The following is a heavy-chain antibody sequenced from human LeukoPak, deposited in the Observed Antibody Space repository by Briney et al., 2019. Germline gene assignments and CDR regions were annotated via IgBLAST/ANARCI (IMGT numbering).Heavy chain of an antibody. V-gene: IGHV3-30*02. D-gene: IGHD2-2*01. CDR2: IRYDGSKK. Sequence: GRSLRLSCAASGFTFSSYGMHWVRQAPGKGLEWVAFIRYDGSKKYYADSVKGRFTISRDNSKNTMYLQMNSLNAEDTAVYYCAKDEVVPGYYYTDVWGRGTTVTISS. J-gene: IGHJ6*03. CDR1: GFTFSSYG. CDR3: AKDEVVPGYYYTDV.